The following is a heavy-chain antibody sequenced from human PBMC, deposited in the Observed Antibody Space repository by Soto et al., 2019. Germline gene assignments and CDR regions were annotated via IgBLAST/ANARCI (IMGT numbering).Heavy chain of an antibody. V-gene: IGHV3-23*01. CDR3: AKELSSMWFPLDY. J-gene: IGHJ4*02. D-gene: IGHD6-13*01. CDR1: GFTFTNYA. CDR2: ISGSGGST. Sequence: EGSLRLSCATSGFTFTNYARSWVRQAPGKGLEWVSSISGSGGSTWYADSVKGRFTISSDNSKKTLYLQMNSLRVEDTAVYYCAKELSSMWFPLDYWGQGTLVTVSS.